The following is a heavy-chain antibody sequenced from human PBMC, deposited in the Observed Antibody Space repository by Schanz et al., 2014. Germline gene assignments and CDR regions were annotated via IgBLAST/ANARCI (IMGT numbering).Heavy chain of an antibody. D-gene: IGHD1-26*01. V-gene: IGHV3-33*01. J-gene: IGHJ4*02. CDR2: IWYDGSNK. CDR3: ARDHTTESYYSAGPPIDY. Sequence: QVQLVESGGGVVQPGRSLRLSCAASGFTFSSYGMHWVRQAPGKGLEWVAVIWYDGSNKYYADSVKGRFTISRDKSKNTLFLQMNSLRAEDTAVYYCARDHTTESYYSAGPPIDYWGQGTLXTVSS. CDR1: GFTFSSYG.